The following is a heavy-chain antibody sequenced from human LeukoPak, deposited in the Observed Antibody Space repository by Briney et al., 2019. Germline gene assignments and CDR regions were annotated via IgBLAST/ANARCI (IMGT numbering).Heavy chain of an antibody. J-gene: IGHJ4*02. CDR1: GYTFSGNY. V-gene: IGHV1-2*02. D-gene: IGHD1-26*01. Sequence: ASVKVSCKASGYTFSGNYLHWVRQAPGQGLEWMGWIIPNSGGTNNAQKFQGRVTMTRDTSISTAYMELSSLRSVDTAVYYCARDLGGSLLVFDYWGQGTLVTVSS. CDR2: IIPNSGGT. CDR3: ARDLGGSLLVFDY.